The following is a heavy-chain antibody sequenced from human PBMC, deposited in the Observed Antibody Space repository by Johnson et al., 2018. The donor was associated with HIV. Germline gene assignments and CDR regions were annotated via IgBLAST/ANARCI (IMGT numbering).Heavy chain of an antibody. J-gene: IGHJ3*01. Sequence: MQLVESGGGVVRPGESLRLSCAASGFTFDDYGMSWVRQAPGKVLEWVSGINWNGGSTGYADSVKGRFPISRDNAKNSLYLQMNSLRAEDTALYYCARDWDYYDSSGYYYANMVDAFYFWGQGTMVTVSS. CDR2: INWNGGST. D-gene: IGHD3-22*01. V-gene: IGHV3-20*04. CDR1: GFTFDDYG. CDR3: ARDWDYYDSSGYYYANMVDAFYF.